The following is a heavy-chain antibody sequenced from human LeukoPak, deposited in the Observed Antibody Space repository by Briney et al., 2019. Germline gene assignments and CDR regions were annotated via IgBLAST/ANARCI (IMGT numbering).Heavy chain of an antibody. Sequence: GGSLRLSCRASGFTFSTYWMHWVRQAPGKGLEWVSSISSSSSYIYYADSVKGRFTISRDNAKNSLYLQMNSLRAEDTAVYYCAREEDVYYHGFDYWGQGTLVTVSS. CDR2: ISSSSSYI. CDR1: GFTFSTYW. V-gene: IGHV3-21*01. CDR3: AREEDVYYHGFDY. D-gene: IGHD3-22*01. J-gene: IGHJ4*02.